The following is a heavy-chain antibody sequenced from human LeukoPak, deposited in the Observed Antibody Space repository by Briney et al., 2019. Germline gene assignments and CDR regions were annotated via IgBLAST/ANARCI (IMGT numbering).Heavy chain of an antibody. CDR2: FDPENVET. D-gene: IGHD1-26*01. CDR3: ARIAGATYNWFDP. CDR1: RDTLREVH. V-gene: IGHV1-24*01. Sequence: ASVKVSCKLSRDTLREVHMHWVRQAPGRGLEWVGGFDPENVETVYPQNLQDRVTLTEDTSTDTAYLELRSLRSDDTAVYYCARIAGATYNWFDPWGQGTLVTVSS. J-gene: IGHJ5*02.